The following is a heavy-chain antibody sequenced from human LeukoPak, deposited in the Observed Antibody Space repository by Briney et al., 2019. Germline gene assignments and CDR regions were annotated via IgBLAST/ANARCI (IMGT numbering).Heavy chain of an antibody. CDR2: ISGSGGST. D-gene: IGHD6-13*01. CDR3: AKLLPADGTVY. Sequence: GGSLRLSCAASGFTFSSYAMSWVRQAPGKGLEWVSAISGSGGSTYYADSVKGRFTISRDKSKNTLYLQMNSLRAEDAAVYYCAKLLPADGTVYWGQGTLVTVSS. CDR1: GFTFSSYA. J-gene: IGHJ4*02. V-gene: IGHV3-23*01.